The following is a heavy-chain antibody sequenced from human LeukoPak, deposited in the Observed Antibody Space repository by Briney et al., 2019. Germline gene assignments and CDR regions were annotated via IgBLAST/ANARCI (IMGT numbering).Heavy chain of an antibody. CDR1: GGTFSSYA. D-gene: IGHD6-19*01. CDR3: ASGAVAGTRWFDP. J-gene: IGHJ5*02. CDR2: IIPILGIA. Sequence: ASVTVSCKASGGTFSSYAISWVRQAPGQGLEWMGRIIPILGIANYAQKFQGRVTITADKSTSTAYMELSSLRSEDTAVYYCASGAVAGTRWFDPWGQGTLVTVSS. V-gene: IGHV1-69*04.